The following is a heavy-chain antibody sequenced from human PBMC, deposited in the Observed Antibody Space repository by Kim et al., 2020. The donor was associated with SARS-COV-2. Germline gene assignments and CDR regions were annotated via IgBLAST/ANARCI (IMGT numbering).Heavy chain of an antibody. V-gene: IGHV3-7*05. J-gene: IGHJ4*02. CDR1: GFTFSSYW. CDR3: ARDSPVWSVRRHSMDY. CDR2: INQDGSEK. D-gene: IGHD3-10*01. Sequence: GGSLRLSCAASGFTFSSYWMTWVRQAPGKGLEWVANINQDGSEKYYVDSVKGRFTISRDDAKTSLYLQMNSLRAEDTAVYYCARDSPVWSVRRHSMDYWGQGTLVTVSS.